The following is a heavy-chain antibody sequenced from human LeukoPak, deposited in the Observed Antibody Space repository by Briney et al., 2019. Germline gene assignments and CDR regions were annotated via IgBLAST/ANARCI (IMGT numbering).Heavy chain of an antibody. CDR2: IDPSGGST. CDR3: ARRFGSPEFKLDY. J-gene: IGHJ4*02. Sequence: ASVKVSCKASGYTFISHLIHWVRQAPGARLEWMGMIDPSGGSTNYAQKFQVRVTMTRDLSTSTVYMELSSLRSEDTAVYYCARRFGSPEFKLDYWGQGTLVTVSS. V-gene: IGHV1-46*01. CDR1: GYTFISHL. D-gene: IGHD1-14*01.